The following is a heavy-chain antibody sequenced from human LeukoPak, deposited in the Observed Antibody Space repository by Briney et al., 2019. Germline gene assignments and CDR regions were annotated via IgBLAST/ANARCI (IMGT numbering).Heavy chain of an antibody. D-gene: IGHD4-17*01. Sequence: GGSLRLSCAASGFTFSSYAMSWVRQAPGKGLEWVSGISGGGGSTYYADSVKGRFTISRDNSKNTLYLQMNSLRAEDTAVYYCARDRYGDYAFDIWGQGTMVTVSS. V-gene: IGHV3-23*01. CDR1: GFTFSSYA. CDR2: ISGGGGST. CDR3: ARDRYGDYAFDI. J-gene: IGHJ3*02.